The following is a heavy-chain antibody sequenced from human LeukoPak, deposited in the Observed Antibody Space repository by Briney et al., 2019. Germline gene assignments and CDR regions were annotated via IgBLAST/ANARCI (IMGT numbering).Heavy chain of an antibody. V-gene: IGHV3-30*02. CDR2: IRYDGSNK. Sequence: GGSLRLSCAASGFTFSSYGMHWVRQAPGKGLEWVAFIRYDGSNKYYADSVKGRFTISRDNAKYSLYLQMNSLRAEDTAVYYCARDRVITIFGVAKILDAFDIWGQGTMVTVSS. D-gene: IGHD3-3*01. CDR1: GFTFSSYG. J-gene: IGHJ3*02. CDR3: ARDRVITIFGVAKILDAFDI.